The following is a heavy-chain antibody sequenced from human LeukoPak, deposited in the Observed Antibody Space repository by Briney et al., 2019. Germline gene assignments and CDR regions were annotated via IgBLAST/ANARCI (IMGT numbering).Heavy chain of an antibody. D-gene: IGHD4-17*01. J-gene: IGHJ4*02. CDR3: ARPFTVAATKSDDYGDYLSGIAWGD. Sequence: SVKVSCKASGGTFSSYAISWVRQAPGQGLEWMGGIIPIFGTANYAQKFQGRATITADESTSTAYMELSSLRSEDTAVYYCARPFTVAATKSDDYGDYLSGIAWGDWGQGTLVTVSS. CDR2: IIPIFGTA. CDR1: GGTFSSYA. V-gene: IGHV1-69*01.